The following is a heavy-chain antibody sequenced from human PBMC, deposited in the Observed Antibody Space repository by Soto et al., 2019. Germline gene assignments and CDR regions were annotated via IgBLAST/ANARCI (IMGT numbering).Heavy chain of an antibody. J-gene: IGHJ5*01. CDR3: ARHPYNTAAGDS. CDR2: IDPSDSYT. CDR1: GDSFTSYW. V-gene: IGHV5-10-1*01. Sequence: XESLKISCKGAGDSFTSYWISWVRQMPGKGLEWMGRIDPSDSYTNYSPSFQGHVTISADKSISTAYLQWSSLKASDTAMYYCARHPYNTAAGDSWGQGNLVTVSS. D-gene: IGHD5-18*01.